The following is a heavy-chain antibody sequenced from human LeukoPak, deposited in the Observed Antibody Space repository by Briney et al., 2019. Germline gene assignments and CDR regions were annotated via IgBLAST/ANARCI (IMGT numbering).Heavy chain of an antibody. J-gene: IGHJ4*02. CDR3: AKDWIQFNRVFDCFDS. Sequence: GGSLRLSCATSGFPFETNAMSWVCQAPGKGLEWVATIGNTETFYADSVTGRFTISRDNSKNTVNLQMNRLRVEDTAIYYCAKDWIQFNRVFDCFDSWGQGTLVTVSS. CDR1: GFPFETNA. D-gene: IGHD5-18*01. V-gene: IGHV3-23*01. CDR2: IGNTET.